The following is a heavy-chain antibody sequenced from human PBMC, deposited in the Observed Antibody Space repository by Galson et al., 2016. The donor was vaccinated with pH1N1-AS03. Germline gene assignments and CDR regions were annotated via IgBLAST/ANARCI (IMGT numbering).Heavy chain of an antibody. CDR3: VHTRRTITVASVCDY. CDR2: IHWDDDK. CDR1: GFSLSTSGEG. J-gene: IGHJ4*02. V-gene: IGHV2-5*02. D-gene: IGHD5-12*01. Sequence: PALVKPTQTLTLTCTFSGFSLSTSGEGVGWIRQPPGKALEWLTLIHWDDDKRYSPSLRTRLTIPKDTPKTQVVLTMTNMNPVDTPTYFCVHTRRTITVASVCDYWGQGALVTVSS.